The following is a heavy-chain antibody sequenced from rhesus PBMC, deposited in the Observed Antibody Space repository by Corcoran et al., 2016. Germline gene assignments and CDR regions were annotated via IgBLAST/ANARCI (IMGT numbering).Heavy chain of an antibody. J-gene: IGHJ4*01. CDR2: FNTTPGNP. V-gene: IGHV7-114*01. Sequence: QVQLVQSGAEVKQPGASVKVSCKASGYTFTRYGMNWVRQAPGQRLEWMGGFNTTPGNPTNAQGCKERFTFFMDTSISTAYLQISSLKAEDTAVYYCARRNYYDSGYYSDYWGQGVLVTVSS. CDR1: GYTFTRYG. D-gene: IGHD3-28*01. CDR3: ARRNYYDSGYYSDY.